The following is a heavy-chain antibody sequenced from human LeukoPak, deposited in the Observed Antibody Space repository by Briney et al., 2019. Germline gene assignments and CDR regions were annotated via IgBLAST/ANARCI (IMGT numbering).Heavy chain of an antibody. CDR3: ARVAGGYVRGGFDY. J-gene: IGHJ4*02. CDR2: IYYSGST. Sequence: SETLSLTCTVSGGSISSYYWSWIRQPPGKGLEWIGYIYYSGSTNYNPSLKSRVTISVDTSKNQFSLKLSSVTAADTAVYYCARVAGGYVRGGFDYWGQGTLVTVSS. V-gene: IGHV4-59*01. D-gene: IGHD5-12*01. CDR1: GGSISSYY.